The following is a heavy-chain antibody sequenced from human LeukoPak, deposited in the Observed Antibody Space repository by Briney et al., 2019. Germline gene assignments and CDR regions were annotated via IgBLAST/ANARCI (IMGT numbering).Heavy chain of an antibody. CDR1: GYTLTELS. J-gene: IGHJ4*02. V-gene: IGHV1-24*01. Sequence: ASVKVSCKVSGYTLTELSMHWVRQAPGKGLEWMGGFDPEDGETIYAQKFQGRATMTEDTSTDTAYMELSSLRSEDTAVYYCATIGGSGSTYYFDYWGQGTLVTVSS. CDR3: ATIGGSGSTYYFDY. D-gene: IGHD6-19*01. CDR2: FDPEDGET.